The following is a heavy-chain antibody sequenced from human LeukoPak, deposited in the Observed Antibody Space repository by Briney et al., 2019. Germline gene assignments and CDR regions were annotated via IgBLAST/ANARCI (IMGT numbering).Heavy chain of an antibody. CDR1: GLTFSTYA. CDR2: IGTNGIST. J-gene: IGHJ4*02. V-gene: IGHV3-64D*06. Sequence: GGSLRLSCTVSGLTFSTYAMHWVRQAPGKGLEYVSAIGTNGISTHYADAVRDRFIISRDNSKNTLYLQMTSLRAVDTAVYYCVKGSQVVYSPAFDYWGQGTLVTVSS. D-gene: IGHD2-2*01. CDR3: VKGSQVVYSPAFDY.